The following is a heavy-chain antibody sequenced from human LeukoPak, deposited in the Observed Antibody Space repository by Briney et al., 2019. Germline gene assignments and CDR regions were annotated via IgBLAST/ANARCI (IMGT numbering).Heavy chain of an antibody. CDR3: ARDSPPRDCSGGSCYLNAFDI. CDR2: IYYSGST. D-gene: IGHD2-15*01. J-gene: IGHJ3*02. CDR1: GGSISSSSYH. Sequence: SETLSLTCTVSGGSISSSSYHWGWIRQPPGKGLEWIGSIYYSGSTYYNPSLKSRVTISMDTSKNQFSLTLRSVNNADTAVYYCARDSPPRDCSGGSCYLNAFDIWGQGTMVTVSS. V-gene: IGHV4-39*07.